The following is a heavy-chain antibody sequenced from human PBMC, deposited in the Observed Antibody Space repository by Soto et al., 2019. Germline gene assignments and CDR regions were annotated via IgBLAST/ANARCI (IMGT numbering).Heavy chain of an antibody. V-gene: IGHV3-30-3*01. CDR1: GFTFSSHA. CDR2: ISYDGSNK. J-gene: IGHJ4*02. D-gene: IGHD3-22*01. CDR3: ARGKVSYDSSGYYGDFDY. Sequence: QVQLVESGGGVVQPGRSLRLSCAASGFTFSSHAMHWVRQAPGKGLEWAAVISYDGSNKYYADSVKGRFTISRDNAKNTLYLQMSSRRAEDTAVHYCARGKVSYDSSGYYGDFDYWGQGTLVTVS.